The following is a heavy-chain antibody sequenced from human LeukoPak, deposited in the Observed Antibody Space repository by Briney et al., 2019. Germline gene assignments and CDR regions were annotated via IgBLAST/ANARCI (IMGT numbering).Heavy chain of an antibody. V-gene: IGHV4-59*08. CDR2: IYYSGST. J-gene: IGHJ6*02. D-gene: IGHD6-13*01. CDR3: ARLKAAAGTRYYYYGMDV. CDR1: GGSISSYY. Sequence: SETLSLTCTVSGGSISSYYWSWIRQPPGKGLEWIGYIYYSGSTNYNPSLKSRVTISVDTSKNQSSLKLSSVTAADTAVYYCARLKAAAGTRYYYYGMDVWGQGTTVTVSS.